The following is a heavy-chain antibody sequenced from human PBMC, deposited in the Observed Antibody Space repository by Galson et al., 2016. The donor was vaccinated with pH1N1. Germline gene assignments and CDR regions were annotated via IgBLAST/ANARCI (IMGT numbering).Heavy chain of an antibody. V-gene: IGHV5-51*03. D-gene: IGHD4-17*01. CDR3: ARQSGFGDYRGDAFDI. CDR1: GSRFTSYW. Sequence: QSGAEVTTPGESLKISCKASGSRFTSYWIAWVRQVPGKGLEWVGIVNPGGSTIIYSPPFQGQVTISSDKSINTAYLQWISLKASDTATYYCARQSGFGDYRGDAFDIWGQGTMVIVSS. J-gene: IGHJ3*02. CDR2: VNPGGSTI.